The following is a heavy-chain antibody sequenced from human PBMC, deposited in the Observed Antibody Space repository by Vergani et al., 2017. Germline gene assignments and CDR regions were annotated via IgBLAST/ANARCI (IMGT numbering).Heavy chain of an antibody. CDR2: ISGSGGST. CDR1: GFTFSSYA. V-gene: IGHV3-23*04. J-gene: IGHJ6*03. CDR3: AKAGIVVPAAITGIRAYYYYMDV. Sequence: VQLVESGGGLVQPGGSLRLSCAASGFTFSSYAMSWVRQAPGKGLEWVSAISGSGGSTYYADSVKGRFTISRDNSKNTLYLQMNSLRAEDTAVYYCAKAGIVVPAAITGIRAYYYYMDVWGKGTTVTVSS. D-gene: IGHD2-2*01.